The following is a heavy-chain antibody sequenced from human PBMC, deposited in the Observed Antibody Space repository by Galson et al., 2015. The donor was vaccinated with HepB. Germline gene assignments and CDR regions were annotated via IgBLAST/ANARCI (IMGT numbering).Heavy chain of an antibody. D-gene: IGHD2-8*01. Sequence: SVKVSCKASGYTFSDYYIHWVRQAPGQGLEWMGRIIPNSGSTSNTQRFQGRITLTRDTSTNTVYMDLSSLKSEDTAVYFCVRGMLSWYYFDYWGQGTLVTVSS. CDR1: GYTFSDYY. CDR3: VRGMLSWYYFDY. V-gene: IGHV1-46*01. CDR2: IIPNSGST. J-gene: IGHJ4*02.